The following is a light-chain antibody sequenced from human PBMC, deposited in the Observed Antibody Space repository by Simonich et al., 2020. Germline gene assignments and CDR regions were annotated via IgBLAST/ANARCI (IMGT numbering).Light chain of an antibody. CDR2: DVS. CDR3: SSYTSSSTWV. J-gene: IGLJ3*02. V-gene: IGLV2-11*01. CDR1: SSDVGGYNY. Sequence: QSALTQPRSVSGSPGQSVTISCTGTSSDVGGYNYVSWYQQHPGKAPKLMIYDVSKRPSGVPDRFSGSKSGNTASLTISWLQAEDEADYYCSSYTSSSTWVFGGGTKLTVL.